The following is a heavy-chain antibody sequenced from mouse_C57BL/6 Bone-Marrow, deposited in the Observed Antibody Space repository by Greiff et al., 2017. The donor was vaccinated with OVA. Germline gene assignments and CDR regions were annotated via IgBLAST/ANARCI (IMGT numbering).Heavy chain of an antibody. CDR1: GFTFSDYY. J-gene: IGHJ2*01. Sequence: DVHLVESEGGLVQPGSSMKLSCTASGFTFSDYYMAWVRQVPEKGLEWVANINSDGSSTYYLDSLKSRFIISRDNAKNILYLQMSSLKSEDTATDYCARVGDYFYFDYWGQGTTLTVSA. V-gene: IGHV5-16*01. D-gene: IGHD1-1*01. CDR3: ARVGDYFYFDY. CDR2: INSDGSST.